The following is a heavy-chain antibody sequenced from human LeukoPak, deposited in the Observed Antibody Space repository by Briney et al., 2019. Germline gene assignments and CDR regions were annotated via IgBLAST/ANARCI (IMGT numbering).Heavy chain of an antibody. CDR2: FYYSGST. CDR3: AGRGITIFGVVYSEFWFDP. J-gene: IGHJ5*02. Sequence: SETLSLTCTVSGGSISISCYYWGWIRQPPVNGLEWIGSFYYSGSTYYNPSLKSRVTISVDTSKNQSSLKLSSVTAADTAVYYCAGRGITIFGVVYSEFWFDPWGQGSLVTVSS. V-gene: IGHV4-39*01. CDR1: GGSISISCYY. D-gene: IGHD3-3*01.